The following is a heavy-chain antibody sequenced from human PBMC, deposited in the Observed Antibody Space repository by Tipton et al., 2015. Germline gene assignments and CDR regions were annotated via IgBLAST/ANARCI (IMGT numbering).Heavy chain of an antibody. Sequence: TLSLTCSVSSDSISKYYWSWIRQPPGKELEWIGYIQYSGSTYYSQSLKSRVTISADTSKNQFSLKLDSVTAADTAVYYCATGRSIAARPFDYWGQGTLVTVSS. CDR2: IQYSGST. D-gene: IGHD6-6*01. CDR3: ATGRSIAARPFDY. J-gene: IGHJ4*02. V-gene: IGHV4-59*12. CDR1: SDSISKYY.